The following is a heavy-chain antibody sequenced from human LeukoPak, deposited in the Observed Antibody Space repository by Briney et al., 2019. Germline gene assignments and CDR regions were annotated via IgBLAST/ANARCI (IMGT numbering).Heavy chain of an antibody. D-gene: IGHD6-25*01. V-gene: IGHV3-66*02. CDR2: IYSGGST. CDR1: GFTVSSNY. J-gene: IGHJ4*02. CDR3: ASPETKRLFSYY. Sequence: GGSLRLSCAASGFTVSSNYMSWVRQAPGKGLEWVSVIYSGGSTYYADSVKGRFTISRDNSKNTLYLQMNSLRAEDTAVYYCASPETKRLFSYYWGQGTLVTVSS.